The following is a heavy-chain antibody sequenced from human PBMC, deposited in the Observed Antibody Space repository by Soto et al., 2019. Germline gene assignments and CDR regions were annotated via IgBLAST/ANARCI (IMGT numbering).Heavy chain of an antibody. CDR1: GGTFSSYA. CDR3: ARVLSSGWVVVARGAFGI. J-gene: IGHJ3*02. D-gene: IGHD3-22*01. V-gene: IGHV1-69*13. CDR2: IIPIFGTA. Sequence: GASVKVSCKASGGTFSSYAISWVRQAPGQGLEWMGGIIPIFGTANYAQKFQGRVTITADESTSTAYMELSSLRSEDTAVYYCARVLSSGWVVVARGAFGIRGQGTMVTVSS.